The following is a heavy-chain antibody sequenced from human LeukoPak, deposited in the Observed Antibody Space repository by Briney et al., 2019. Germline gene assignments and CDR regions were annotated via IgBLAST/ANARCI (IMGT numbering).Heavy chain of an antibody. CDR1: GGSISSGDYY. J-gene: IGHJ3*02. V-gene: IGHV4-30-4*08. D-gene: IGHD2-21*01. CDR3: ARGHIVAHASFDI. CDR2: IYYSGST. Sequence: SQTLSLTCTVSGGSISSGDYYWSWIRQPPGKGLEWIGYIYYSGSTYYNPSLKSRVTISVDTSKNQFSLKLNSVTAADTAVYYCARGHIVAHASFDIWGQGTMVTVSS.